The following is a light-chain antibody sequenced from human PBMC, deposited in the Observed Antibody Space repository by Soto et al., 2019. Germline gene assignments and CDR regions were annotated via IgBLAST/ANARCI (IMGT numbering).Light chain of an antibody. CDR3: QQFGSSPLLT. CDR1: QSVGSN. Sequence: EIVMSQSPGTLSVYPGERATLSCRVSQSVGSNLAWYQQKPGQAPRLLIYGASTRATGIPVRFTGSGSGTEFTLTISSLQSEDFAVYYCQQFGSSPLLTFGGGTKADIK. J-gene: IGKJ4*01. CDR2: GAS. V-gene: IGKV3-15*01.